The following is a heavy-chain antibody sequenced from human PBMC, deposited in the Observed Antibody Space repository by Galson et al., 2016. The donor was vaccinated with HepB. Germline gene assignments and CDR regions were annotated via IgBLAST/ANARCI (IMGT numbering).Heavy chain of an antibody. CDR2: IYLGDSET. D-gene: IGHD2-15*01. CDR3: SRSRLEAAAPYFDV. V-gene: IGHV5-51*01. J-gene: IGHJ4*03. Sequence: QSGAEVKKSGESLKISCQISGDRSSIYRIAWVRQMPGKGLEWMGIIYLGDSETTYRPSFQGQVTISADKSISTAYLQWSSLKASDTAMYYCSRSRLEAAAPYFDVWGQGTLVTVSS. CDR1: GDRSSIYR.